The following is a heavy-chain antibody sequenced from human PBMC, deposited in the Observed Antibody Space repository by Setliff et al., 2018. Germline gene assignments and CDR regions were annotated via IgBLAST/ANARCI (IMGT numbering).Heavy chain of an antibody. Sequence: SETLSLTCTVSGGSVSDSTYYWGWVRQPPGKGLEWIGSIYYSGSTNYNPSLKSRVTISLDTSKSQFFLKLNSVTAADTGVYYCARMTGFAYMDVWGKGTPVTVSS. CDR3: ARMTGFAYMDV. CDR2: IYYSGST. J-gene: IGHJ6*03. V-gene: IGHV4-39*07. CDR1: GGSVSDSTYY.